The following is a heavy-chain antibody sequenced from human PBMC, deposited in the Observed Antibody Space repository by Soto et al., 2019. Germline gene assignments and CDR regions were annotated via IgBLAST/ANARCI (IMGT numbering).Heavy chain of an antibody. V-gene: IGHV1-3*04. CDR2: INTDNGNT. J-gene: IGHJ3*02. Sequence: QVQLVQSGAEVKQPGASVKVSCKSSGYTFTHYAMHWVRQAPGQGLEWLGWINTDNGNTAFSQKFQGRVSITMDTSASTAYVELSSLISEDTAVYYCARQGDSRILRETFDIWGQGTLVTVAS. CDR3: ARQGDSRILRETFDI. CDR1: GYTFTHYA. D-gene: IGHD2-8*01.